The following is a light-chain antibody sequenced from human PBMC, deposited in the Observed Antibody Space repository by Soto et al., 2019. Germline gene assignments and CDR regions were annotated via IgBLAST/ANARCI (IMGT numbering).Light chain of an antibody. V-gene: IGKV2-28*01. CDR1: QSLLHTNGYKY. Sequence: EIVMTQSPLSLPVTPGEPASISCRSSQSLLHTNGYKYLDWYLQKPGQSPQLLIYMGSNRASGVPDRFSGSGSGTDFTLKITRVEAEDVGVSYCMQALQAPWTFGQGTKV. CDR3: MQALQAPWT. CDR2: MGS. J-gene: IGKJ1*01.